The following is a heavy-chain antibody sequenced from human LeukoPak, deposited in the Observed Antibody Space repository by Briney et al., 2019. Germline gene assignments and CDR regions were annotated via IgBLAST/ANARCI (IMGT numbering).Heavy chain of an antibody. J-gene: IGHJ4*02. CDR2: INGDGSST. CDR1: GFIFSSYW. Sequence: GGSLRLSCAASGFIFSSYWMHWVRQAPGKGLVWVSRINGDGSSTSYADSVKGRFTISRDNAKNTLYLQMNSLRAEDTAVYYCARPSSSWYFDHWGQGTLVTVS. V-gene: IGHV3-74*01. CDR3: ARPSSSWYFDH. D-gene: IGHD6-13*01.